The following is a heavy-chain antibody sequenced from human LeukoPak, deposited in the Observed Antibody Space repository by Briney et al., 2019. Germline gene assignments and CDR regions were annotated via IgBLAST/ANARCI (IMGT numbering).Heavy chain of an antibody. D-gene: IGHD3-9*01. CDR3: ARAKRQYYDILTGYAGAHYYYYGMDV. V-gene: IGHV1-2*04. J-gene: IGHJ6*02. CDR2: INPNSGGT. CDR1: GYTFTGYY. Sequence: ASVKVSCKASGYTFTGYYMHWVRQAPGQGLEWMGWINPNSGGTNYAQKFQGWVTMTRDTSISTAYMELSRLRSDDTAVYYCARAKRQYYDILTGYAGAHYYYYGMDVWGQGTTVTVSS.